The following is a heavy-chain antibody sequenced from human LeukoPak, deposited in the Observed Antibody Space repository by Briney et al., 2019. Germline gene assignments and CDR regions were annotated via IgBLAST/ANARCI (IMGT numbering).Heavy chain of an antibody. CDR3: TTDPIRPASGDQLQTEEQYDYGDYGDDAFDI. J-gene: IGHJ3*02. CDR2: IKSKTDGGTT. D-gene: IGHD4-17*01. CDR1: GFTFSNAW. Sequence: GGSLRLSCAASGFTFSNAWMSWVRQAPGKGLEWVGRIKSKTDGGTTDYAAPVKGRFTISRDDSKNTLYLQMNSLKTEDTAVYYCTTDPIRPASGDQLQTEEQYDYGDYGDDAFDIWGQGTMVTVSS. V-gene: IGHV3-15*01.